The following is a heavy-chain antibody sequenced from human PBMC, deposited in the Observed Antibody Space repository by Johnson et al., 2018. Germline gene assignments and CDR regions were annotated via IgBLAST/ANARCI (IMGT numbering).Heavy chain of an antibody. V-gene: IGHV3-13*01. CDR1: GFTFSYYD. CDR2: IGSAGDT. CDR3: TRSQLGISALDI. Sequence: VQLVESGGGFVQPGGSLRLSCAASGFTFSYYDMHWVRQVTGKGLEWVSSIGSAGDTYYPVSVKGRFTTSKENAETSLYLQMNSLRTEDTAVYYCTRSQLGISALDIWGQGTIVTVSS. D-gene: IGHD1-1*01. J-gene: IGHJ3*02.